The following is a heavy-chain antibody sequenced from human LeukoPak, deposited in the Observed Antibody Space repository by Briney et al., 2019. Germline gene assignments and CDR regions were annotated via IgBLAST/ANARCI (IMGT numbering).Heavy chain of an antibody. Sequence: PGGSLRLSCGASGFTFSSYGMHWVRQAPGKGLEGVAVIWYDGSNKYYADSVKGRFTISRDNSKKTLYLQMNSLRAEDTAVYYCAKYASSTNYYFGMDVWGQGTTVTVSS. CDR3: AKYASSTNYYFGMDV. CDR1: GFTFSSYG. CDR2: IWYDGSNK. J-gene: IGHJ6*02. D-gene: IGHD2-2*01. V-gene: IGHV3-33*06.